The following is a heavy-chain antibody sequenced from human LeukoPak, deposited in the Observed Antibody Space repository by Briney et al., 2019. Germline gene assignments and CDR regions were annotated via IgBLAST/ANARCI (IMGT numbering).Heavy chain of an antibody. V-gene: IGHV1-69*05. CDR2: IIPIFGTA. CDR1: GGTFSSYA. Sequence: SVKVSCKASGGTFSSYAISWVRQAPGQGLEWMGRIIPIFGTANYAQKFQGRVTITTDESTSTAYMELSSLRSEDTAVYCCASYRSSSWYNGEANYYYYYMDVWGKGTTVTVSS. CDR3: ASYRSSSWYNGEANYYYYYMDV. D-gene: IGHD6-13*01. J-gene: IGHJ6*03.